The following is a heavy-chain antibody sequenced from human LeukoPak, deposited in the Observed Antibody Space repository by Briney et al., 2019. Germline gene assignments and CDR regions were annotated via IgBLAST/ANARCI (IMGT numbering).Heavy chain of an antibody. CDR1: GGSISSGGYY. V-gene: IGHV4-31*03. J-gene: IGHJ6*02. Sequence: SETLSLTCTVSGGSISSGGYYWSWIRQHPGRGLEWIGYIYYSGSTYYNPSLKSRVTISVDTSKNQFSLKLSSVTAADTAVCYCARDVESRYCSSTSCYPGMDVWGQGTTVTVSS. CDR2: IYYSGST. CDR3: ARDVESRYCSSTSCYPGMDV. D-gene: IGHD2-2*01.